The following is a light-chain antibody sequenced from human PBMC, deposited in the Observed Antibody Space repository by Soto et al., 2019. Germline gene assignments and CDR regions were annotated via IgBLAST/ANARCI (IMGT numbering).Light chain of an antibody. CDR3: QQGHNPPLGFT. CDR1: QTISSW. Sequence: GDRVTVTCRASQTISSWLAWYQQKPGKAPKLLIYKASTLKSGVPSRFSGGGSGTDFTLTISSLQPEEFATYYCQQGHNPPLGFTLGGGTKVDIK. J-gene: IGKJ4*01. V-gene: IGKV1-5*03. CDR2: KAS.